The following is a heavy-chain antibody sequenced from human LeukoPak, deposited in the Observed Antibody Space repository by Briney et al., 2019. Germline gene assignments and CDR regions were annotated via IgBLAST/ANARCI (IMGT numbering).Heavy chain of an antibody. V-gene: IGHV4-39*01. CDR3: ARLVPQLPLPFDAFDI. J-gene: IGHJ3*02. CDR1: GGSISSGSYY. CDR2: IYYSGST. D-gene: IGHD1-1*01. Sequence: PSETLSLTCTVSGGSISSGSYYWGWIRQPPGKGLEWIGSIYYSGSTYYNPSLKSRVTISVDTSKNQFSLKLSSVTAADTAVYYCARLVPQLPLPFDAFDIWGQGTMVTVSS.